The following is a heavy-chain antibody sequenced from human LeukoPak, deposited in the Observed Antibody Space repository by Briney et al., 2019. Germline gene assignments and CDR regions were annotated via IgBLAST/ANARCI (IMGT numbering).Heavy chain of an antibody. CDR3: ARGRDSSGYLLDNWFDP. J-gene: IGHJ5*02. CDR1: GYTFTSYY. D-gene: IGHD3-22*01. V-gene: IGHV1-46*01. Sequence: ASVKVSCKASGYTFTSYYMHWARQAPGQGLEWMGIINPSGGSTSYAQKFQGRVTMTRDTSTSTVYMELSSLRSEDTAVYYCARGRDSSGYLLDNWFDPWGQGTLVTVSS. CDR2: INPSGGST.